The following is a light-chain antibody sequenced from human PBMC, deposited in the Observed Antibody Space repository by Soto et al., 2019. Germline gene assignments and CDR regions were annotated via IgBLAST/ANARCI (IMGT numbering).Light chain of an antibody. V-gene: IGLV2-18*02. CDR2: EVN. J-gene: IGLJ2*01. Sequence: QSALTQPPSVSGSPGQSVTISCTGTNSDVGNYNRVSWYQQPPGTAPKLIIYEVNNRPSGVPDRFSGSKSGNTASLTISGLQAEDEAEYYCSSYTSSSTLVVFGGGTKLTVL. CDR1: NSDVGNYNR. CDR3: SSYTSSSTLVV.